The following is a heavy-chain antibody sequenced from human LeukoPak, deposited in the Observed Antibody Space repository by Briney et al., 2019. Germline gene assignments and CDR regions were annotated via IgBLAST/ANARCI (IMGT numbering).Heavy chain of an antibody. CDR3: ARRGYQLPSSPHPYYYYMDV. V-gene: IGHV1-69*01. CDR1: GGTFSSYA. D-gene: IGHD2-2*01. J-gene: IGHJ6*03. CDR2: IIPIFGTA. Sequence: SVKVSCKASGGTFSSYAISWVRQAPGQGLEWMGGIIPIFGTANYAQKFQGRVTITADESTSTAYMELSSLRSEDTAVYYCARRGYQLPSSPHPYYYYMDVWGKGTTVTVSS.